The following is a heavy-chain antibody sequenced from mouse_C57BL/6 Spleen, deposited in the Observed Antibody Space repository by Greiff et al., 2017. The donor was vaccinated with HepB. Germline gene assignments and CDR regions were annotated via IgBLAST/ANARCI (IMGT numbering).Heavy chain of an antibody. V-gene: IGHV1-15*01. CDR2: IDPETGGT. CDR3: TRRLLSDY. Sequence: QVQLHQSGAELVRPGASVTLSCKASGYTFTDYEMHWVKRTPVHGLEWIGAIDPETGGTAYNQKFKGKAILTADKSSSTAYMELRSLTSEDSAVYYCTRRLLSDYWGQGTTLTVSS. CDR1: GYTFTDYE. J-gene: IGHJ2*01. D-gene: IGHD1-2*01.